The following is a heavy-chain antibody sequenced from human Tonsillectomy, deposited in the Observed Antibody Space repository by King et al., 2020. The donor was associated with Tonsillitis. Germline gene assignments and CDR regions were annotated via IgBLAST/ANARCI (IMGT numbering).Heavy chain of an antibody. V-gene: IGHV4-30-4*01. CDR2: IFYSGGT. CDR3: ASLSITMIRGVTDY. J-gene: IGHJ4*02. Sequence: MQLQESGPGLVKPSQTLSLTCTVSGGSISSGDYYWTWIRQPPGKGLEWIGYIFYSGGTYYNPPLKSRVTISMDTSKNQFSLKLSSVTAADTAVYYCASLSITMIRGVTDYWGQGTLVTVSS. CDR1: GGSISSGDYY. D-gene: IGHD3-10*01.